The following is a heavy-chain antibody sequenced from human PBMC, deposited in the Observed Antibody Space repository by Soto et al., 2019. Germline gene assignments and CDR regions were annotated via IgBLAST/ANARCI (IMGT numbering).Heavy chain of an antibody. D-gene: IGHD4-4*01. Sequence: QVHLVESGGGVVQPGRSLRLSCAASGFTFSRYGMYWVRQAPGKGLEWVAVIWYDGSNEHYADSGKGRFTISRDNSKNMLYLQLNSLRVEDTAVYYCARKGDVLTTADWFDPWGQGTPVTVSS. CDR1: GFTFSRYG. CDR2: IWYDGSNE. CDR3: ARKGDVLTTADWFDP. V-gene: IGHV3-33*01. J-gene: IGHJ5*02.